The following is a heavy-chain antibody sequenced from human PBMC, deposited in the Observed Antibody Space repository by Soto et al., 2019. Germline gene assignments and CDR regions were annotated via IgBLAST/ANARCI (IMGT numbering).Heavy chain of an antibody. Sequence: GGSLRLSCAACGFTFSSYAMSWVRQAPGKGLEWVSAISGSGGSTYYADSVKGRFTISRDNSKNTLYLQMNSLRAEDTAVYYCAKDGLLWFGEFPGFLDVWGKGTTVTVSS. D-gene: IGHD3-10*01. V-gene: IGHV3-23*01. CDR3: AKDGLLWFGEFPGFLDV. CDR1: GFTFSSYA. CDR2: ISGSGGST. J-gene: IGHJ6*04.